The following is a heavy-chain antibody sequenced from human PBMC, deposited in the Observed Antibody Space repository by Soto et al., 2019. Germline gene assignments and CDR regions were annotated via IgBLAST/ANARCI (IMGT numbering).Heavy chain of an antibody. Sequence: SETLSLTCTFSVDSISNGDYYCSWIRQPPWRGLEWIGYIDSTGSTYYNASLKSRLTISVDMSKNQFSLRLTSVTAADTAVYYCDSRYSYWGQGILVIVS. CDR2: IDSTGST. V-gene: IGHV4-30-4*01. J-gene: IGHJ4*02. D-gene: IGHD3-16*02. CDR1: VDSISNGDYY. CDR3: DSRYSY.